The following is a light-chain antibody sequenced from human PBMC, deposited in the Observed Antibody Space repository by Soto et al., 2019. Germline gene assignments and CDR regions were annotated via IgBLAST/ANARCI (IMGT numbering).Light chain of an antibody. J-gene: IGKJ1*01. CDR1: QSVNSNY. Sequence: EIVFTQSPGTLSLSPGERATLFCRASQSVNSNYLAWYQQKRGQAPRLLIYGASSRATGIPDRFSGSGSGTDFTLTISRLEPEDFAVYYCQESPRTFGQGTKVDI. CDR3: QESPRT. CDR2: GAS. V-gene: IGKV3-20*01.